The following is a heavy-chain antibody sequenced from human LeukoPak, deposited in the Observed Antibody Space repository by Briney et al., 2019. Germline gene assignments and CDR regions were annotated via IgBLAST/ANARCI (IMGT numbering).Heavy chain of an antibody. J-gene: IGHJ5*02. CDR3: ASSGWYSTPNWFDP. D-gene: IGHD6-19*01. Sequence: GGSLRLSCAASGFTFSSYAMSWVRQAPGKGLEWVSGISGSGDSTYYADSVKGRFTISRDNSKNTLYLQMNSLRAEDTAMYYCASSGWYSTPNWFDPWGQGTLVIVSS. CDR2: ISGSGDST. V-gene: IGHV3-23*01. CDR1: GFTFSSYA.